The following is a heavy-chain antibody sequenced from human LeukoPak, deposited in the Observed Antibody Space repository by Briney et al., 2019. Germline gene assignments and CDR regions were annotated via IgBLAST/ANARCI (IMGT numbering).Heavy chain of an antibody. CDR3: ARADSSGYSDFDY. Sequence: SVKVSCKASGGTFSTYTISCVRQAPGQGLEWMGGIIPIFGTANYEQKFQGRVTITADESTSTAYMELSSLRSEDTAVYYCARADSSGYSDFDYWGQGTLVTVSS. D-gene: IGHD3-22*01. CDR1: GGTFSTYT. V-gene: IGHV1-69*13. CDR2: IIPIFGTA. J-gene: IGHJ4*02.